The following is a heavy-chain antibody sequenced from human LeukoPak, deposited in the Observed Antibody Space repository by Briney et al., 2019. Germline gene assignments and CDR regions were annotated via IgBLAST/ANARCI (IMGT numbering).Heavy chain of an antibody. CDR1: GFTFSDYY. CDR2: ISSSSSYT. D-gene: IGHD6-13*01. Sequence: GGSLRLSCAASGFTFSDYYMSWIRQAPGKGLEWVSYISSSSSYTTYADSVKGRFTISRDNAKNSLFLQMNRLRAEDTAVYYCARDGYSSSWYWFDYWGQGTLVTVSS. J-gene: IGHJ4*02. V-gene: IGHV3-11*06. CDR3: ARDGYSSSWYWFDY.